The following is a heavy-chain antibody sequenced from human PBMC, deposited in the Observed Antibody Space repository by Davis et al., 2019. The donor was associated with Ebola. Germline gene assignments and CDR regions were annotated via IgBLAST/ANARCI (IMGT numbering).Heavy chain of an antibody. CDR2: ISDSGSTT. V-gene: IGHV3-23*01. CDR3: ARGSGYSYGGFDY. Sequence: GESLKISCAASGFTFSSHAMSWVRQASGRGLEWVSGISDSGSTTYYADSVKGRFTISRDNSKNTLYLQMNSLRAEDTAVYYCARGSGYSYGGFDYWGQGTLVTVSS. D-gene: IGHD5-18*01. CDR1: GFTFSSHA. J-gene: IGHJ4*02.